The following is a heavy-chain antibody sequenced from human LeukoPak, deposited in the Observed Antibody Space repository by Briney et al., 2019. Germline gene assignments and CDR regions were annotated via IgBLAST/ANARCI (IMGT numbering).Heavy chain of an antibody. D-gene: IGHD6-13*01. CDR3: SRVKEIAARFAWGMDV. V-gene: IGHV3-72*01. CDR2: TRNKANRFTT. CDR1: GFTFSDHY. J-gene: IGHJ6*02. Sequence: PGGSVRLSCVASGFTFSDHYMEWVRQAPGKGLEWVGRTRNKANRFTTEYAASVKGRFTISRDDSKNSLYLQMNSLKTEDTAVYYCSRVKEIAARFAWGMDVWGQGTTVTVSS.